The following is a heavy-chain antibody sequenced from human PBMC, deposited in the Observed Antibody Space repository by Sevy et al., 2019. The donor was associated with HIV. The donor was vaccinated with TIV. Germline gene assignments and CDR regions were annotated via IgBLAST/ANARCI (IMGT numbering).Heavy chain of an antibody. J-gene: IGHJ4*02. D-gene: IGHD2-8*01. CDR2: LSFGCGEI. V-gene: IGHV3-23*01. CDR3: AREGCTKPHDY. Sequence: GGSLRLSCAASVFTFSKYSMSWVRQPPGKGLEWVSTLSFGCGEINHADSVKGRFTISRDNSKNSLYLQMNYLRAEDTAVYYCAREGCTKPHDYWGQGTLVTVSS. CDR1: VFTFSKYS.